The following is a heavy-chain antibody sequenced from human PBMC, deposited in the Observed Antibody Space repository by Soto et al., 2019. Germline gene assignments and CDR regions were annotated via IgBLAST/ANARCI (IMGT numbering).Heavy chain of an antibody. CDR3: ARVRSGTYNAFDL. CDR2: LSSESTFI. Sequence: QVQLVESGGGLVRPGGSLRLSCAASGFTFSTFYMNWVCQAPGKGLEWVSFLSSESTFISYADSVKGRFTISRDNSKKSLFLQMDSLRVEDTAVYYCARVRSGTYNAFDLWGQGTVVTVSS. V-gene: IGHV3-11*06. J-gene: IGHJ3*01. D-gene: IGHD1-26*01. CDR1: GFTFSTFY.